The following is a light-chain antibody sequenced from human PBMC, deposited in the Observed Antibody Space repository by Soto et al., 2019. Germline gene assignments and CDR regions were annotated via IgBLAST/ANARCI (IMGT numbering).Light chain of an antibody. CDR1: QAISNY. Sequence: DIQMTQSPSSLSASVGDRVTITCQASQAISNYLNWYQQKPGKTPKLLIYDASNLETGVPSRFSGSGSGTDFTFSISSLQPEDIATYYCQQYDNVPSFGGGTKVEIK. V-gene: IGKV1-33*01. CDR3: QQYDNVPS. CDR2: DAS. J-gene: IGKJ4*01.